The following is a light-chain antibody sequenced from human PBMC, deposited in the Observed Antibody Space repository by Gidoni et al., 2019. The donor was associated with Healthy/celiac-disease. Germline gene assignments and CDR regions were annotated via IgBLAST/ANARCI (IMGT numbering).Light chain of an antibody. Sequence: VIWMTRSTSLLSASTGDRVTISCRMSPGISSYLAWYQHKPGKAPELLIYAASTLQSGVPSRFRGSGSGTDFTLTISCLQSEDFATYYCQQYYSFPWTFGQGTKVEIK. CDR1: PGISSY. CDR3: QQYYSFPWT. V-gene: IGKV1D-8*01. J-gene: IGKJ1*01. CDR2: AAS.